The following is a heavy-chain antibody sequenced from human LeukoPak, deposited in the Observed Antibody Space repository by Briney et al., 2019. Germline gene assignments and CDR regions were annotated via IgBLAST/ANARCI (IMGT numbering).Heavy chain of an antibody. CDR2: IIPIFGTA. D-gene: IGHD3-22*01. V-gene: IGHV1-69*13. CDR1: GGTFSSYA. CDR3: ARVGSTYYYDSSGYWYNWFDP. J-gene: IGHJ5*02. Sequence: SVKVSCKASGGTFSSYAISWVRQAPGQGLEWMGGIIPIFGTANYAQKFQGRVTITADESTSTAYMELSSLRSEDTAVYYCARVGSTYYYDSSGYWYNWFDPWGQGTLVTVSS.